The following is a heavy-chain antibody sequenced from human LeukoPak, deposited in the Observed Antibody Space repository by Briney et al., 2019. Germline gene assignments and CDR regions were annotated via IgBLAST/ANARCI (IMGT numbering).Heavy chain of an antibody. J-gene: IGHJ4*02. V-gene: IGHV3-23*01. D-gene: IGHD6-13*01. Sequence: GGSLRLSCAASEFTFSSYAMSWVHQAPGKGLEWFSAITDSGGDTYHADSVKGRFTISRDNSKNTLYLEMISLRAEDTAVYYCVKGSAAARPYYFDYWGQGTLVTVSS. CDR2: ITDSGGDT. CDR3: VKGSAAARPYYFDY. CDR1: EFTFSSYA.